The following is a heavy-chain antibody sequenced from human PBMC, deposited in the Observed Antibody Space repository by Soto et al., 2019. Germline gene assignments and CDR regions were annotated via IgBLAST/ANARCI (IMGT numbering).Heavy chain of an antibody. V-gene: IGHV4-31*02. CDR1: GGSISSVNHY. CDR3: AREVAGTGAFDY. CDR2: IFDRGTT. D-gene: IGHD2-8*02. J-gene: IGHJ4*02. Sequence: QVQLEQSGPGLVKPSQPLSLTCNISGGSISSVNHYWSWIRQSPGEGLEWIGYIFDRGTTHYNPSLKGRVTISGDTSQRQFSLTIHSVTVADTAVYYCAREVAGTGAFDYWGQGTLVTVSS.